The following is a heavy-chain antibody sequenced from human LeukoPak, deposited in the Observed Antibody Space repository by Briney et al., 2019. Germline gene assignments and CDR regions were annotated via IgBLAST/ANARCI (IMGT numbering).Heavy chain of an antibody. Sequence: GGSLRLSCAASGFTFSSYAMHWVRQAPGKGLEYVSAISSNGGSTYYANSVKGRFTISRDNSKNTLYLQMGSLRAEDMAVYYCARAHIAAAGCVDYWGQGTLVTVSS. CDR1: GFTFSSYA. J-gene: IGHJ4*02. V-gene: IGHV3-64*01. D-gene: IGHD6-13*01. CDR3: ARAHIAAAGCVDY. CDR2: ISSNGGST.